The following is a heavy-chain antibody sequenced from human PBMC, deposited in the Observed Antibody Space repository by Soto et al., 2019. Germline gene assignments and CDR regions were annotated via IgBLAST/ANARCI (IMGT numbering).Heavy chain of an antibody. D-gene: IGHD7-27*01. J-gene: IGHJ6*02. V-gene: IGHV4-61*03. CDR3: AREWGLLPYYVMNV. CDR2: ISYTGRT. CDR1: GDSVTSGSYY. Sequence: SETLSLTCIVSGDSVTSGSYYWTWLRQPPGKGLEWIGYISYTGRTKYNPSLQSRVTISVDTSKNDFSLNLSSVTAADTAVYFCAREWGLLPYYVMNVWGHGTAVTVS.